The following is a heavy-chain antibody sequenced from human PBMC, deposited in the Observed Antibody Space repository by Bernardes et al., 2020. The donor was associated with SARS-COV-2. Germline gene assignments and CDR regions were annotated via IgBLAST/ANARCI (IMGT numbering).Heavy chain of an antibody. CDR2: IGVPGDT. Sequence: QAAGQGLDWFSTIGVPGDTYYPHSVKGRFTISRDNAKNSLFLQMSSLTAGDTAVYYCVSRTTSFDFWGQGTLVTGAS. V-gene: IGHV3-13*01. J-gene: IGHJ4*02. CDR3: VSRTTSFDF.